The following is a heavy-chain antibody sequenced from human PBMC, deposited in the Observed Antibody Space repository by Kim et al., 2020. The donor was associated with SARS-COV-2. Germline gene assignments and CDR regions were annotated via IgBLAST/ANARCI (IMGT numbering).Heavy chain of an antibody. V-gene: IGHV3-33*01. CDR3: ARDPAGYSYGAYGGLFDH. CDR2: IWHDGSTK. CDR1: GFTFTSHG. Sequence: GGSLRLSCTASGFTFTSHGLHWVRQAPGKGLEWVAVIWHDGSTKYYAGSVRGRLTISRDNSKNTLYLQMNSLRVEDTAMYYCARDPAGYSYGAYGGLFDHWGQGTLVTVSS. J-gene: IGHJ4*02. D-gene: IGHD5-18*01.